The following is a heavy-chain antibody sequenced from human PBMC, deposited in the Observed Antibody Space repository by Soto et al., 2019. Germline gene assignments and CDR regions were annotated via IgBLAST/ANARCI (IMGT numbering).Heavy chain of an antibody. Sequence: PGKGLEWIGEINHSGSTNYNPSLKSRVTTSVDTSKNQFSLKLSSVTAADTAVYYCARPRMVETDTFNFWGQGTQVTVS. J-gene: IGHJ4*02. V-gene: IGHV4-34*01. D-gene: IGHD2-15*01. CDR3: ARPRMVETDTFNF. CDR2: INHSGST.